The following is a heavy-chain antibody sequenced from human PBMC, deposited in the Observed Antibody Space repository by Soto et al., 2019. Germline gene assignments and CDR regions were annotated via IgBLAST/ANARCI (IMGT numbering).Heavy chain of an antibody. D-gene: IGHD5-12*01. CDR1: GFTLSSYW. Sequence: EVQLVESGGGLVQPGGSLRLSCAASGFTLSSYWMHWVRQAPGKGLVWVSRINIDGSSTSYADSVKGRFTISRDNAKNTLYLQVNSLRDEDTAVYYCARSRDGYNFVCDCWGQGTLVTVSS. CDR3: ARSRDGYNFVCDC. J-gene: IGHJ4*02. V-gene: IGHV3-74*01. CDR2: INIDGSST.